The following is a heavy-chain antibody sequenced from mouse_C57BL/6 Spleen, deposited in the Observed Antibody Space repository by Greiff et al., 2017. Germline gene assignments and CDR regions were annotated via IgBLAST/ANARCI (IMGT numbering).Heavy chain of an antibody. CDR1: GYTFTSYD. CDR2: IYPGGGST. CDR3: ARSHATVVATPFDY. J-gene: IGHJ2*01. V-gene: IGHV1-85*01. Sequence: VQLQQSGPELVKPGASVKLSCKASGYTFTSYDINWVQQRPGQGLEWIGWIYPGGGSTKYNEKFKGKTTLTVDTSSSTAYVELHSLTSEDSAVYFCARSHATVVATPFDYWGQGTTLTVSS. D-gene: IGHD1-1*01.